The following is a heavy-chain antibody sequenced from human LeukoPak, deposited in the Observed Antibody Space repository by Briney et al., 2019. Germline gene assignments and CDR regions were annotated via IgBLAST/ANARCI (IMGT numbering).Heavy chain of an antibody. CDR2: MYHSGST. CDR1: GGSISSSNW. D-gene: IGHD6-13*01. Sequence: PSETLSLTCAVSGGSISSSNWWIWVRQPPGKGLEWIGEMYHSGSTNYNPSLKSRVTISVDKSKNQFSLKLTSVTAADTAVYYCARAGASSWRNFDYWGQGTLVTVSS. V-gene: IGHV4-4*02. J-gene: IGHJ4*02. CDR3: ARAGASSWRNFDY.